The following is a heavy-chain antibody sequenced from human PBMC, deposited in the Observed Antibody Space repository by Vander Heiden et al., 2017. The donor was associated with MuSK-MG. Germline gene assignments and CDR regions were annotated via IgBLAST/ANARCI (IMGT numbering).Heavy chain of an antibody. CDR1: GLTFGCST. CDR2: IRSKANSYST. Sequence: EVQLVESGGGWVQPGGSLKLSCAASGLTFGCSTIPWVRQASGKGLEWVGLIRSKANSYSTAYAASVKGRFTISRDDSKNTAYLEMSSLKTEDTAVYYCTRPSGSYWPWGQGTLVTVSS. D-gene: IGHD1-26*01. J-gene: IGHJ5*02. CDR3: TRPSGSYWP. V-gene: IGHV3-73*01.